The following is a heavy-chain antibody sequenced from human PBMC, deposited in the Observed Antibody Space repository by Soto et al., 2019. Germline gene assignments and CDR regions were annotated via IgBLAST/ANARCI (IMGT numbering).Heavy chain of an antibody. D-gene: IGHD6-13*01. Sequence: EVQLVESGGGLVQPGGSLRLSCAAYGFTVSSNAMSLVRQAPGKGLEWVSVIHSGGSTYYADSVKGRFTISRDNSKNTLFFQMNGLRAEDTALYYCARGVAPGTSAPDYWGQGTLVIVSS. V-gene: IGHV3-66*01. CDR2: IHSGGST. CDR1: GFTVSSNA. CDR3: ARGVAPGTSAPDY. J-gene: IGHJ4*02.